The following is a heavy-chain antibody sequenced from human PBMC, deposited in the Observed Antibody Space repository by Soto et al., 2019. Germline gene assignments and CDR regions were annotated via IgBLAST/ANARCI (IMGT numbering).Heavy chain of an antibody. J-gene: IGHJ6*03. CDR2: LNPSSGNT. D-gene: IGHD2-15*01. Sequence: QVHLVQSGAEVKKPGASVKVSCKASGYNFPSHDIYWVRQAAGQGLEWMGWLNPSSGNTGYSQKFKGRVTMTRHTPINTAYMELSGLRSDDAAVYYCARGCSGQNTYYMDVWGKGTTVTVSS. CDR1: GYNFPSHD. CDR3: ARGCSGQNTYYMDV. V-gene: IGHV1-8*02.